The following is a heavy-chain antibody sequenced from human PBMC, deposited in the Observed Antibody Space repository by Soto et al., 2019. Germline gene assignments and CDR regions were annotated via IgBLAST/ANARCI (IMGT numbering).Heavy chain of an antibody. CDR1: GFTFSSYG. CDR3: ARDFRHYYGMDV. CDR2: IWYDGSNK. Sequence: QVQLVESGGGVVQPGRSLRLFCAASGFTFSSYGMHWVRQAPGKGLEWVAVIWYDGSNKYYADSVKGRFTISRDNSKNTLYLQMNSLRAEDTAVYYCARDFRHYYGMDVWGQGTTVTVSS. V-gene: IGHV3-33*01. J-gene: IGHJ6*02.